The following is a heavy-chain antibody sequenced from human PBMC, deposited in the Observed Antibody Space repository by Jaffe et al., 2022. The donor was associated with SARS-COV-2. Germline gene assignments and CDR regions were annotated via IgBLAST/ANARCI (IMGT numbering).Heavy chain of an antibody. Sequence: EVQLVQSGTEVKKPGESLRISCQASGYNFNNFWIGWVRQMPGKGLEWLGLIFPGDSDTKYSPSFEGQVTISSDKSITTSFLELRSLKASDSGMYFCARLVYYGSGTYVRGPFGYWGQGTQVTVSS. CDR3: ARLVYYGSGTYVRGPFGY. J-gene: IGHJ4*02. CDR2: IFPGDSDT. V-gene: IGHV5-51*01. CDR1: GYNFNNFW. D-gene: IGHD3-10*01.